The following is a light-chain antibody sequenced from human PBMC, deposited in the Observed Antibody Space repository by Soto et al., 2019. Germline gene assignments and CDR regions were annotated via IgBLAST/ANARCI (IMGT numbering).Light chain of an antibody. J-gene: IGLJ3*02. Sequence: QSVLTQPPSASGSPGQSVTISCTGTSNDVGGYNYVSWYQQHPGKAPKLMIYEVTKRPSGVPDRFSGSKSGNTASLTVSGLQAEDEADYYCSSYASSNDLVFGGGTKLTVL. CDR3: SSYASSNDLV. V-gene: IGLV2-8*01. CDR2: EVT. CDR1: SNDVGGYNY.